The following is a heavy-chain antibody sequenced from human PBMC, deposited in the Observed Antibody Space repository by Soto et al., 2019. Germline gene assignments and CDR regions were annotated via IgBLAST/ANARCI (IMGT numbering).Heavy chain of an antibody. V-gene: IGHV1-3*01. D-gene: IGHD3-22*01. J-gene: IGHJ5*02. Sequence: ASVKVSFKASGYTYTSYAMPWVGQAPGQRLEWMGWLNAGNGNTKYSQKFQGRVTITRDTSASTAYMELGSLRSEDTAVYYCARVGDNYYDSSGYNRFAPCGQGSLVIVSS. CDR3: ARVGDNYYDSSGYNRFAP. CDR1: GYTYTSYA. CDR2: LNAGNGNT.